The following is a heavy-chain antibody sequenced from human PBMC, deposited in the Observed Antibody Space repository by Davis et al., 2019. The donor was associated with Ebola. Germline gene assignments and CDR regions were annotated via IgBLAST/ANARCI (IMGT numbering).Heavy chain of an antibody. CDR3: ARHRRWDV. CDR1: GGSISNEY. V-gene: IGHV4-59*08. CDR2: IYYSGIT. Sequence: MPSETLSLTCTVSGGSISNEYWSWVRQPPGRGLEWIGYIYYSGITNYNPSLKSRVTISVDTSKNQFSLKVRSVTAADTAVYYCARHRRWDVWGQGATVIVSS. J-gene: IGHJ6*02.